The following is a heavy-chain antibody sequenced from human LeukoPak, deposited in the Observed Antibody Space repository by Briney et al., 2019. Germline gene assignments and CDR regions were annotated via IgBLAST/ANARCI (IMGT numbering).Heavy chain of an antibody. Sequence: GGSLRLSCAASGFTFSSYGMHWVRQAPGKGLEWVAFIRYDGSNKYYADSVKGRFTISRDNSKNTLYLQMNSLRAEDTAVYYCAKLRERIAARESYYYYYMDVWGKGTTVTVSS. CDR3: AKLRERIAARESYYYYYMDV. CDR2: IRYDGSNK. D-gene: IGHD6-6*01. CDR1: GFTFSSYG. J-gene: IGHJ6*03. V-gene: IGHV3-30*02.